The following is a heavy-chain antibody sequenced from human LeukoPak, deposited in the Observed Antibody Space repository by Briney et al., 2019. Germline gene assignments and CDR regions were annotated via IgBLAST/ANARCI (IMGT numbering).Heavy chain of an antibody. CDR1: GFTVSSNY. J-gene: IGHJ4*02. Sequence: GGSLRLSCAASGFTVSSNYMTWVRQAPGKGLEWVSVLYSGGSTYYADSVKGRFTISRDNSENTLSLQMNSLRAEDTAMYYCARGLSGSLTWDYWGQGTLVTVSS. CDR2: LYSGGST. D-gene: IGHD1-26*01. CDR3: ARGLSGSLTWDY. V-gene: IGHV3-53*01.